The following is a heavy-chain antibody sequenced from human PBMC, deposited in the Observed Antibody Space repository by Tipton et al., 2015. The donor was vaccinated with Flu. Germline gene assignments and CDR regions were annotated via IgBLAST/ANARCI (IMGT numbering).Heavy chain of an antibody. CDR1: GYTFTYRY. CDR3: ARWVGAQGAFVI. V-gene: IGHV1-45*02. CDR2: ITPFNGNT. Sequence: QVQLVQSGAEVKKTGSSVKVSCKASGYTFTYRYLHWVRQAPGQALEWMEWITPFNGNTNYAQKFQDRVANTRDRSMSTAYMELSSLRSEDTAMYYCARWVGAQGAFVIWGQGTMVTVSS. J-gene: IGHJ3*02. D-gene: IGHD1-26*01.